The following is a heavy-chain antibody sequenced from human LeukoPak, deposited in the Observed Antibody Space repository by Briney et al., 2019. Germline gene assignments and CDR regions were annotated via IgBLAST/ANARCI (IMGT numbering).Heavy chain of an antibody. CDR1: GGTFSSYA. CDR3: ARDPSNYYDPGHFDY. D-gene: IGHD3-22*01. J-gene: IGHJ4*02. V-gene: IGHV1-69*04. CDR2: IIPILGIA. Sequence: SVKVSCKASGGTFSSYAISWVRQAPGQGLEWMGRIIPILGIANYAQKFQGRVTITADKSTSTAYMELSSLRSEDTAVYYCARDPSNYYDPGHFDYWGQGTLVTVSS.